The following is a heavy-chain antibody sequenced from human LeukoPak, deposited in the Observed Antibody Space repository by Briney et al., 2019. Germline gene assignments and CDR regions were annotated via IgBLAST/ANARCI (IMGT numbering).Heavy chain of an antibody. J-gene: IGHJ4*02. CDR1: GFTVSSNY. D-gene: IGHD6-13*01. CDR2: IYSSGST. CDR3: ASRMATAGSVDY. V-gene: IGHV3-53*01. Sequence: PGGSLRLSCAACGFTVSSNYMSWVRQAPGKGLEWVSVIYSSGSTYYADSVKGRFTISRDNSKNTLHLQMNTLRAEDTAVYYCASRMATAGSVDYWGQGTLVIVSS.